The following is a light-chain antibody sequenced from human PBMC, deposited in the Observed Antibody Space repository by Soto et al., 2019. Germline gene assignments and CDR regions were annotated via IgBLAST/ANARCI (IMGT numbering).Light chain of an antibody. Sequence: DIQIAQVPWSLSAPLVHRLTVTWRPRQYIGDFLNWYQQTPGKAPKLLIFGASNLHIGVPSRFSGSGSGTEFTLTINNLQREDFATYYCQESFFTLGTFGRGTKVDIK. CDR3: QESFFTLGT. J-gene: IGKJ1*01. V-gene: IGKV1-39*01. CDR1: QYIGDF. CDR2: GAS.